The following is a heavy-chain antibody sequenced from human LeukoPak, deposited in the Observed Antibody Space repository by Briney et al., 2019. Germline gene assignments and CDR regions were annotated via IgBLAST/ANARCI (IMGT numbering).Heavy chain of an antibody. D-gene: IGHD2-15*01. Sequence: ASVKVSCKPSGYTFIDHYIHWVRQAPGQGLESMGWIDPNIGNTNYAQKFQGRVTMTRDTSSSTAYIELSRLRSDDTAVYYCAKANGGSCYSSLDYWGQGTLVTVS. CDR1: GYTFIDHY. J-gene: IGHJ4*02. CDR3: AKANGGSCYSSLDY. V-gene: IGHV1-2*02. CDR2: IDPNIGNT.